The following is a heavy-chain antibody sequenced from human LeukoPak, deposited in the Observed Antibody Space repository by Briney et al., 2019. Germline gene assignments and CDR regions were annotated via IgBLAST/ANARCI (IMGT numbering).Heavy chain of an antibody. CDR1: GYTFTSYA. CDR3: ARDHVSVTTSLDY. J-gene: IGHJ4*02. CDR2: INAGNGNT. D-gene: IGHD4-17*01. Sequence: ASVKVSCTASGYTFTSYAMHWVRQAPGQRLEWMGWINAGNGNTKYSQKFQGRVTITRDTSASTAYMELSSLRSEDTAVYYCARDHVSVTTSLDYWGQGTLVTVSS. V-gene: IGHV1-3*01.